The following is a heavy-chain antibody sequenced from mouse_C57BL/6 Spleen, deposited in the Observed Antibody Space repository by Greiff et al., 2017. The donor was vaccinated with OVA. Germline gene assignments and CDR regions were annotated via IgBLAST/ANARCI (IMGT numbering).Heavy chain of an antibody. D-gene: IGHD1-1*01. CDR1: GYTFTDYE. V-gene: IGHV1-15*01. CDR2: IDPETGGT. CDR3: TRFNYGSSYWFAY. J-gene: IGHJ3*01. Sequence: QVQLQQSGAELVRPGASVTLSCKASGYTFTDYEMHWVKQTPVHGLEWIGAIDPETGGTAYNQKFKGKAILTADKSSSTAYMELRSLTSEDSAVDYCTRFNYGSSYWFAYWGQGTLVTVSA.